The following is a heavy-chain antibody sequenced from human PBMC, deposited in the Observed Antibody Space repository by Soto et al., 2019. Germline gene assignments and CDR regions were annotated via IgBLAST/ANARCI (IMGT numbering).Heavy chain of an antibody. Sequence: ASVKVSCKASGYTFTSYGISWVRQAPGQRLECMGWINAGNGNTKYSQKFQGRVTITRDTSASTAYMELSSLRSEDTAVYYCARDSRINFDYWGQGTLVTVSS. CDR1: GYTFTSYG. J-gene: IGHJ4*02. V-gene: IGHV1-3*01. CDR2: INAGNGNT. D-gene: IGHD2-15*01. CDR3: ARDSRINFDY.